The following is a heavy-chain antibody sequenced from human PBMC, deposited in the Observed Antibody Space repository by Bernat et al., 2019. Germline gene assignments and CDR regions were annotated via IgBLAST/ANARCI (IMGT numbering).Heavy chain of an antibody. Sequence: QLQLQESGSGLVKTSQTLSLTCAVSGGSISSGGYSWSWIRQSPGKGLEWIGYIYHSGSTYYNPSLKSRVTISVDRSKNQFSLKLSSVTAADTAVYYCAGTTVSIATLRAYAFDIWGQGTMVTVSS. CDR2: IYHSGST. J-gene: IGHJ3*02. CDR3: AGTTVSIATLRAYAFDI. V-gene: IGHV4-30-2*06. CDR1: GGSISSGGYS. D-gene: IGHD4-17*01.